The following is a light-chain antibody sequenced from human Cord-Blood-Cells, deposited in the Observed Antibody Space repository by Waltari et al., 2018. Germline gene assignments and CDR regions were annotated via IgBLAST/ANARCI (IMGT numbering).Light chain of an antibody. Sequence: DIQMSQSPSSLSASVGDRVTISCQASQDISNYLNWYQQKPGKAPKLLIYDASNLETGVPSRFSGSGSGTDFTFTNSSLQPEDIATYYCQQYDKLRLFTFGPGTKVDIK. CDR2: DAS. V-gene: IGKV1-33*01. J-gene: IGKJ3*01. CDR3: QQYDKLRLFT. CDR1: QDISNY.